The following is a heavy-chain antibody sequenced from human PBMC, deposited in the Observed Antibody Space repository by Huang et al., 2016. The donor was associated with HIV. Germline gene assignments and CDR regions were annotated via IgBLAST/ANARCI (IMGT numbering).Heavy chain of an antibody. D-gene: IGHD3-16*01. V-gene: IGHV4-34*01. Sequence: QVQLHQWGAGLLKPSETLSLTCAVYGGSFSSYYWNWIRQSPGKGLEWIGQINHRGTTTYNLASKRRVTMSVDTSKNQCSLKLNAVTAADTAVYYCAREIMISFGGPFDPWGQGTLVTVSS. CDR1: GGSFSSYY. J-gene: IGHJ5*02. CDR2: INHRGTT. CDR3: AREIMISFGGPFDP.